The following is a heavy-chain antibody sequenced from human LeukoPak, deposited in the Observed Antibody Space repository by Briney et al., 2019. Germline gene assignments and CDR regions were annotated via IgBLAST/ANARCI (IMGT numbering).Heavy chain of an antibody. J-gene: IGHJ5*02. CDR1: GGSISSYY. D-gene: IGHD3-3*01. CDR2: IYYSGST. CDR3: ARRAGLWSGQTWFDP. Sequence: PSETLSLTCTVSGGSISSYYWSWIRQPPGKGLEWIGYIYYSGSTNYNPSLKSRVTISVDTSKNQFSLKLSSVTAADTAVYYCARRAGLWSGQTWFDPWGQGTLVTVSS. V-gene: IGHV4-59*08.